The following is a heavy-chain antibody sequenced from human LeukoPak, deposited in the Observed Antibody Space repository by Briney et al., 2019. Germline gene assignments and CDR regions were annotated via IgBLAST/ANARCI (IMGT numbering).Heavy chain of an antibody. D-gene: IGHD6-19*01. J-gene: IGHJ4*02. V-gene: IGHV3-23*01. CDR1: GFTFSSYA. Sequence: PGGSLRLSCAASGFTFSSYAMSWVRQAPGKGLEWVSAISGSGGSTYYADSVKGRFTISRDNSKNTLYLQMNSLRAEDTAVYYCARDANVGWLALYYFDYWGQGTLVTVSS. CDR3: ARDANVGWLALYYFDY. CDR2: ISGSGGST.